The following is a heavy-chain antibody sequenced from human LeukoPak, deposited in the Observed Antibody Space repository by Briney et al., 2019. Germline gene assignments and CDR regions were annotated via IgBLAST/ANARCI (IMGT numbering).Heavy chain of an antibody. CDR3: TRGGYSSGYYYYYYMDV. CDR2: INAGNGNK. V-gene: IGHV1-3*03. Sequence: ASVKVSCKASGYTFINYAIHWVRQAPGQRLKWMGWINAGNGNKKYSQEFQGRVTFTRDTSAGIAYMELSSLRSEDMAVYYCTRGGYSSGYYYYYYMDVWGKGTTVTVSS. CDR1: GYTFINYA. J-gene: IGHJ6*03. D-gene: IGHD5-18*01.